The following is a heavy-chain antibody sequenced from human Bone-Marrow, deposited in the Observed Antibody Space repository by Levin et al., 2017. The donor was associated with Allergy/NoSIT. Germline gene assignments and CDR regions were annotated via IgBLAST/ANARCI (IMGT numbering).Heavy chain of an antibody. CDR3: ARLNYTDSLNFHGMDV. Sequence: SETLSLTFLFSFSSFPLPLSSFFFLLPPPGKGLEWIGSIHYSGSTYYNPSLKSRVTVSVDTSKNQFSLRLTSVTAADTAVYYCARLNYTDSLNFHGMDVWGQGTTVTVSS. CDR2: IHYSGST. CDR1: FSSFPLPLSS. J-gene: IGHJ6*02. V-gene: IGHV4-39*01. D-gene: IGHD4-17*01.